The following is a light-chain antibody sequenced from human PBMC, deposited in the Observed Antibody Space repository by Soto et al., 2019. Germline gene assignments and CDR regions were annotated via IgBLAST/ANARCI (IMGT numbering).Light chain of an antibody. CDR3: QQYKKWPRT. V-gene: IGKV3-15*01. CDR1: QSVSSN. CDR2: DAS. J-gene: IGKJ1*01. Sequence: EIVMTQSPATLSVSPGERATLSCRASQSVSSNFAWYQQKPGQAPRLLIYDASTRATGIPARFSGSGSGTEFTLTISSLKSEDFEVYYCQQYKKWPRTFGHGTKVDIK.